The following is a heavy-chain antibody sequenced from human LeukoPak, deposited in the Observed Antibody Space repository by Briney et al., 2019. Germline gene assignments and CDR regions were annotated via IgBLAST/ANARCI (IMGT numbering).Heavy chain of an antibody. D-gene: IGHD3-3*01. CDR1: GYTFTSYG. CDR2: MNPNSGNT. V-gene: IGHV1-8*01. J-gene: IGHJ4*02. CDR3: ASGSASKYYDFWSGYYRLDY. Sequence: GASVKVSCKASGYTFTSYGINWVRQATGQGLEWMGWMNPNSGNTGYAQKFQGRVTMTRNTSISTAYMELSSLRSEDTAVYYCASGSASKYYDFWSGYYRLDYWGQGTLVTVSS.